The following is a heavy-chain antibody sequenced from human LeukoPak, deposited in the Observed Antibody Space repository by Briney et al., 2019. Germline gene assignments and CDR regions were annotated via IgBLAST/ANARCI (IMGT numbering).Heavy chain of an antibody. CDR3: TSLDWWQGHVGC. CDR1: GFTFSGSA. Sequence: PGGSLRLSCAASGFTFSGSAMHWVRQASGKGLEWVGRIRSKANSYATAYAASVKGRFTISRDDSKNTAYLQMNSLKTEDTAVYYCTSLDWWQGHVGCWGQGTLVTVSS. CDR2: IRSKANSYAT. D-gene: IGHD2-15*01. J-gene: IGHJ4*02. V-gene: IGHV3-73*01.